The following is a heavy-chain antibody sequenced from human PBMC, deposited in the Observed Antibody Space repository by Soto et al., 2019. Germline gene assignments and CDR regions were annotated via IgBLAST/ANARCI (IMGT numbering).Heavy chain of an antibody. Sequence: EVQLVESGGGLVQPGGSLRLSCAASGFTFSSYAMHWVRQAPGKGLEYVSAISSNGGSTYYANSVKGRFTISRDNSKNTLYLQMGSLRAEDMAVYYCARQGSAVSSYYFDYWGQGTLVTVSS. CDR3: ARQGSAVSSYYFDY. CDR2: ISSNGGST. V-gene: IGHV3-64*01. D-gene: IGHD3-10*01. CDR1: GFTFSSYA. J-gene: IGHJ4*02.